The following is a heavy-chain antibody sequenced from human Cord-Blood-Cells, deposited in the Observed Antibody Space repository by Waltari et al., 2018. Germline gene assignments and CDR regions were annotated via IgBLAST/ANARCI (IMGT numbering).Heavy chain of an antibody. CDR2: IKQDGSEK. CDR1: GFTFSSSW. D-gene: IGHD3-22*01. J-gene: IGHJ4*02. CDR3: ARDQRVVITQYYFDY. Sequence: EVQLVESGGGLVQPGGSLRLSCAASGFTFSSSWMSWVRQAPGKGLEWVANIKQDGSEKYYVDSVKGRFTISRDNAKNSLYLQMNSLRAEDTAVYYCARDQRVVITQYYFDYWGQGTLVTVSS. V-gene: IGHV3-7*01.